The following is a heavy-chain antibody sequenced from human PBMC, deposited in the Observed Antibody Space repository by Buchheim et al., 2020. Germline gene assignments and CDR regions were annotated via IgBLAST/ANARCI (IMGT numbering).Heavy chain of an antibody. CDR1: GFTLSSYS. CDR3: ASGTFESRGYRVDP. CDR2: ISSSSSGM. V-gene: IGHV3-48*02. D-gene: IGHD3-22*01. Sequence: EVQLVESGGGLVQPGGSLRLSCVASGFTLSSYSMNWVRPAPGKGLEWVSHISSSSSGMYYADSVKGRFTISRDNGKNSLYLQMNCLRDEDTAVYYCASGTFESRGYRVDPWGQGTL. J-gene: IGHJ5*02.